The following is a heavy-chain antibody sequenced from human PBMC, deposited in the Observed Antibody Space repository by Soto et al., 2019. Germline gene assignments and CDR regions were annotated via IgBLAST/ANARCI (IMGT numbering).Heavy chain of an antibody. CDR2: ISSSSSTI. CDR3: ARDGPRATGTTVGWFDP. V-gene: IGHV3-11*01. CDR1: GFTFSDYY. J-gene: IGHJ5*02. Sequence: SLILSCAASGFTFSDYYMSWIRQAPGKGLEWVSYISSSSSTIYYADSVKGRFTISRDNAKNSLYLQMNSLRAEDTAVYYCARDGPRATGTTVGWFDPWGQGTLVTVSS. D-gene: IGHD1-1*01.